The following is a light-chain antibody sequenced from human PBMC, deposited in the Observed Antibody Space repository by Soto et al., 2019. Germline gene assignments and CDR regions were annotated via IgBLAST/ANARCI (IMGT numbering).Light chain of an antibody. J-gene: IGKJ4*01. CDR2: AAS. CDR3: QQYGSVPLT. V-gene: IGKV3-20*01. Sequence: EIVLTQSPGTLSLSPGERATLSCRASQSVSTSYFSWYQQKHRETPRLLIYAASSSATSIPARISGGGGGAHSTLTISRMEPDEVVVYYCQQYGSVPLTFGEGTKVEIK. CDR1: QSVSTSY.